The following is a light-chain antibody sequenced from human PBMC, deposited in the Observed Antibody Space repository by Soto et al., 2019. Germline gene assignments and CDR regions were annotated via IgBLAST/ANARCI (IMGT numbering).Light chain of an antibody. CDR2: AAS. Sequence: AIRMTQSPSSLSASTGDRVTITCRASQGISSYLAWYQQKPGKAPKLLIYAASTLQSGVPSRFSGSGSGTDFTLTISRLQSEDFATYYCQQYYTSPSFGQGPKVDIK. CDR3: QQYYTSPS. V-gene: IGKV1-8*01. CDR1: QGISSY. J-gene: IGKJ1*01.